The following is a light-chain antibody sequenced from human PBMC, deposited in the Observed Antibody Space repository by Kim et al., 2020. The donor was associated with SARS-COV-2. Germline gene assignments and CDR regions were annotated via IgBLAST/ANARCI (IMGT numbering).Light chain of an antibody. Sequence: PPGERATLSCRASQSVRTNVAWYQQKPGQAPRLLIYDAYNRATSIPTRGSGSVSGTEFSLTISSLRSEDFAVYHCQSYKKWFDLSFGGRTKVDSK. CDR3: QSYKKWFDLS. CDR2: DAY. J-gene: IGKJ4*01. V-gene: IGKV3-15*01. CDR1: QSVRTN.